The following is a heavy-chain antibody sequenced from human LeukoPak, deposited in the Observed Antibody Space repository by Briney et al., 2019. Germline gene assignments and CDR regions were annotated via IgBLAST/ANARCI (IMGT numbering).Heavy chain of an antibody. CDR2: IKQDGSEK. V-gene: IGHV3-7*01. J-gene: IGHJ4*02. CDR3: ARDRQIAY. Sequence: WGSLRLSCAASGFTFSNYCLTWVRQAPGQGLEWVANIKQDGSEKHYVYSVMGRFTIARHNAKNSLYLQINSLRAEDTAVYYCARDRQIAYWGKGTLVTVSS. CDR1: GFTFSNYC.